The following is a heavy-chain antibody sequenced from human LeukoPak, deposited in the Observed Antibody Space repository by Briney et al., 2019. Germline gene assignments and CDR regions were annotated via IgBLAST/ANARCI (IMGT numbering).Heavy chain of an antibody. CDR1: GFTFTKYW. D-gene: IGHD1-20*01. V-gene: IGHV3-7*01. Sequence: PGGSLRLSCAASGFTFTKYWMSWVRQAPGKGLEWVANIKQDGSEKYYVDSVKGRFTISRDNAKNSLYLEMNSLRAEDTAVYYCARDSNWNYFDYWGQGTLVTVSS. J-gene: IGHJ4*02. CDR2: IKQDGSEK. CDR3: ARDSNWNYFDY.